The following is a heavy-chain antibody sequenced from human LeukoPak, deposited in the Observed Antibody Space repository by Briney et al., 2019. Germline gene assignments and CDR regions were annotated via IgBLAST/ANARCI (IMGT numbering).Heavy chain of an antibody. J-gene: IGHJ4*02. CDR3: ARDWYHAIGY. D-gene: IGHD2-2*01. CDR2: ISIGGSTI. V-gene: IGHV3-48*03. CDR1: GFTFSSYE. Sequence: GGSLRLSCAASGFTFSSYEMNWVRQAPGKGLEWVSYISIGGSTIYYADSVKGRFTISRDNAKNTLYLQMNSLRVDDTAIYYCARDWYHAIGYWGQGTLVTVSS.